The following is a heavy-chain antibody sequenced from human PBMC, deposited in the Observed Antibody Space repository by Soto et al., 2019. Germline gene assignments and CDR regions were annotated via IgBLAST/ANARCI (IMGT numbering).Heavy chain of an antibody. CDR3: AREGVYWFGELYYYYGMDV. CDR2: IYYSGST. V-gene: IGHV4-31*03. D-gene: IGHD3-10*01. CDR1: GGSISSGGYY. Sequence: ASETLSLTCTVSGGSISSGGYYWSWIRQHPGKGLEWIGYIYYSGSTYYNPSLKSRVTISVDTSKNQFSLKLSSVTAADTAVYYCAREGVYWFGELYYYYGMDVWGQGTTVTVSS. J-gene: IGHJ6*02.